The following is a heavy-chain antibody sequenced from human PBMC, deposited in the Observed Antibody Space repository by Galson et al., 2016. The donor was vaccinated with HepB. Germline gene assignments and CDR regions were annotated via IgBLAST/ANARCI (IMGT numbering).Heavy chain of an antibody. CDR2: ISAYNGNT. D-gene: IGHD2-2*01. CDR3: ARDPRKIRYQLLEIYYYYYAMDV. V-gene: IGHV1-18*01. CDR1: GYTFTTYG. Sequence: SVKVSCKASGYTFTTYGISWVRQAPGQGLEWMGRISAYNGNTNYARKLQGRVTMTTDTSTSTAYMELRSPRSDDTAVYYCARDPRKIRYQLLEIYYYYYAMDVWGQGTTVTVSS. J-gene: IGHJ6*02.